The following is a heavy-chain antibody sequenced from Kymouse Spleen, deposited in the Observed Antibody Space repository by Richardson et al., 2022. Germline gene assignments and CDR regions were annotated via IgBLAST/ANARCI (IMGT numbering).Heavy chain of an antibody. D-gene: IGHD3-10*01. V-gene: IGHV4-39*01. Sequence: QLQLQESGPGLVKPSETLSLTCTVSGGSISSSSYYWGWIRQPPGKGLEWIGSIYYSGSTYYNPSLKSRVTISVDTSKNQFSLKLSSVTAADTAVYYCAGYGSGSYYNVDNWFDPWGQGTLVTVSS. CDR1: GGSISSSSYY. CDR2: IYYSGST. J-gene: IGHJ5*02. CDR3: AGYGSGSYYNVDNWFDP.